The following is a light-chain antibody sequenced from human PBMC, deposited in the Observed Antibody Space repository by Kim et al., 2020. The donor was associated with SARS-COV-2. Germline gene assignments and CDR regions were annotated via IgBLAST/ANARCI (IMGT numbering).Light chain of an antibody. CDR2: GAS. CDR3: QQYSSSPLT. V-gene: IGKV3-20*01. J-gene: IGKJ4*01. Sequence: SPGERATPSCRASQSVSSSYLAWYQQKPGQAPRLLIYGASSRATGIPDRFSGSGSGTDFTLTISILEPEDFAVYYCQQYSSSPLTFGGGTKVDIK. CDR1: QSVSSSY.